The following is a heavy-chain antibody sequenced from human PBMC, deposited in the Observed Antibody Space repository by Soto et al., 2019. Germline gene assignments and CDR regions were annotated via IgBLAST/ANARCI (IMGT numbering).Heavy chain of an antibody. CDR1: GGSISSSSYY. V-gene: IGHV4-39*01. D-gene: IGHD2-8*01. Sequence: SETLSLTCTVSGGSISSSSYYWGWIRQPPGKGLEWIGSIYYSGSTYYNPSLKSRVTISVDTSKNQFSLKLSSVTAADTAVYYCARHQPRGVLMVYAIPQNWFDPWGQGTLVTVS. CDR2: IYYSGST. CDR3: ARHQPRGVLMVYAIPQNWFDP. J-gene: IGHJ5*02.